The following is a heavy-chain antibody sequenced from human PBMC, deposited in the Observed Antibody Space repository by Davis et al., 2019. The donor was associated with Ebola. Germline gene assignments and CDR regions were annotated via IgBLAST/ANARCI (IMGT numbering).Heavy chain of an antibody. CDR2: INPNSGGT. CDR3: ARAPSGYYDSSGYRGLLFDY. Sequence: ASVKVSCNASGYTFTGYYMHWVRQAPGQGLEWMGWINPNSGGTNYAQKLQGRVTMTTDTSTSTAYMELRSLRSDDTAVYYCARAPSGYYDSSGYRGLLFDYWGQGTLVTVSS. D-gene: IGHD3-22*01. V-gene: IGHV1-2*02. J-gene: IGHJ4*02. CDR1: GYTFTGYY.